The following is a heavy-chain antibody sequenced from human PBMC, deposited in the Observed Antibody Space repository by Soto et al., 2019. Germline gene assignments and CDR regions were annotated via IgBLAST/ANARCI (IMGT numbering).Heavy chain of an antibody. D-gene: IGHD4-4*01. J-gene: IGHJ6*02. V-gene: IGHV3-23*01. CDR1: GFTFSSYA. Sequence: PGGSLRLSCAASGFTFSSYAMSWVRQAPGKGLEWVSAIGGSGGSTYYADSVKGRFTISRDNSKNTLHLQMNSLKTEDTAVYYCTTDNYLYYYYGMDVWGQGTTVTVSS. CDR2: IGGSGGST. CDR3: TTDNYLYYYYGMDV.